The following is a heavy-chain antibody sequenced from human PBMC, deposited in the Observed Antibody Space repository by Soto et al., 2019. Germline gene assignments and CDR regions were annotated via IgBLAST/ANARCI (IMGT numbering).Heavy chain of an antibody. V-gene: IGHV3-11*01. J-gene: IGHJ4*02. Sequence: GWSLRLSCATSGFTFRDYHMSWIRQAPGKGLECVAYIPSSADHIPGVADSVKGRFSIXXXNXXXXLYLXMXXLRXEDTAVYYCAKLRGRYLDYWGRGTLVTVSS. CDR2: IPSSADH. D-gene: IGHD3-10*01. CDR1: GFTFRDYH. CDR3: AKLRGRYLDY.